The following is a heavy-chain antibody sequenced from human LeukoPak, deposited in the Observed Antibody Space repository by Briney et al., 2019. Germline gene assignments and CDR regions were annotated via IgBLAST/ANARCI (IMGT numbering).Heavy chain of an antibody. CDR3: ARGLPGTAPGFDY. J-gene: IGHJ4*02. CDR1: GYTFTANN. V-gene: IGHV1-2*02. CDR2: VTPNSGAT. D-gene: IGHD5/OR15-5a*01. Sequence: ASVKLSCKASGYTFTANNIHWVRQAPGQGPEWMGWVTPNSGATNIAQKFQDRVAMTTDTSISTAYMDLSRLRPDDTAVYFCARGLPGTAPGFDYWAQGNLVIASS.